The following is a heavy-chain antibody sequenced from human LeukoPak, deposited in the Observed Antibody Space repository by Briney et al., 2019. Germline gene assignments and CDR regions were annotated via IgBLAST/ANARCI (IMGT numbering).Heavy chain of an antibody. Sequence: ASVKVSCKASGDTFTSYGISWGRQAPGQGLEGMGWISAYNGNTNYAQKLQGRVTMTTDTSTSTAYMELRSLRYDDTAVYYCARDRALTGYSPYYYYGMDVWGQGTTVTVSS. V-gene: IGHV1-18*01. CDR3: ARDRALTGYSPYYYYGMDV. CDR1: GDTFTSYG. J-gene: IGHJ6*02. CDR2: ISAYNGNT. D-gene: IGHD3-9*01.